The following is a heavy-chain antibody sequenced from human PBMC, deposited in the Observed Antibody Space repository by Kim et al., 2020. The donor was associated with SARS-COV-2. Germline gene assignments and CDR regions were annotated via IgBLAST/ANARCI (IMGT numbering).Heavy chain of an antibody. J-gene: IGHJ4*02. CDR2: ISGSGGST. D-gene: IGHD2-15*01. CDR1: GFTFSSYA. CDR3: ARSRDIYSGGIDY. V-gene: IGHV3-23*01. Sequence: GGSLRLSCAASGFTFSSYAMSWVRQAPGKGLEWVSAISGSGGSTYYADSVKGRFTISRDNSKNTLYLQMNSLRAEDTAVYYCARSRDIYSGGIDYWGQGTLVTVSS.